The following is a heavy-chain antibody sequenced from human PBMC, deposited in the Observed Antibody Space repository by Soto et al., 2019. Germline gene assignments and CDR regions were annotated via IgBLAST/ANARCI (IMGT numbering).Heavy chain of an antibody. V-gene: IGHV4-59*08. CDR2: IYYSGST. J-gene: IGHJ4*02. CDR3: ARHGLGYSSSWRPYYFDY. D-gene: IGHD6-13*01. CDR1: GGSISSYY. Sequence: PSETLSLTCTVAGGSISSYYCSGIRQPPWKGLEWIGYIYYSGSTNYNPSLKSRVTISVDTSKNQFSLKLSSVTAADTAVYYCARHGLGYSSSWRPYYFDYWGQGTLVTVSS.